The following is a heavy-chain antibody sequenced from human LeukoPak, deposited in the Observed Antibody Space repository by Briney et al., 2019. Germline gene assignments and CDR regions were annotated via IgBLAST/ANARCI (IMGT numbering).Heavy chain of an antibody. D-gene: IGHD2-2*01. CDR1: GGSISSYY. CDR2: IYYSGST. Sequence: SETLSLTCTVSGGSISSYYWSWIRQPPGKGLEWIGYIYYSGSTNYNPSLKSRVTISVDTSKNQFSLKLSSVTAADTAVYYCARWPYCSSTSCYEGPDAFDIWGQGTMVTVSS. CDR3: ARWPYCSSTSCYEGPDAFDI. V-gene: IGHV4-59*08. J-gene: IGHJ3*02.